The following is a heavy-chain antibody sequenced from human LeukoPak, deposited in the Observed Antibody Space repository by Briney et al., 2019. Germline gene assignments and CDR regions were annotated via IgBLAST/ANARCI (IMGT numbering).Heavy chain of an antibody. Sequence: SQTLSLACAVSGGSISSGGYSWSWIRQPPGKGLEWIGYIYHSGSTYYNPSLKSRVTISVDRSKNQFSLKLSSVTAADTAVYYCARVGSSSWYYFDYWGQGTLVTVSS. J-gene: IGHJ4*02. CDR3: ARVGSSSWYYFDY. D-gene: IGHD6-13*01. V-gene: IGHV4-30-2*01. CDR2: IYHSGST. CDR1: GGSISSGGYS.